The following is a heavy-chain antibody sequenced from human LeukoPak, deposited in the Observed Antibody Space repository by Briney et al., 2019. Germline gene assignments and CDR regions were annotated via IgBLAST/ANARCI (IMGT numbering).Heavy chain of an antibody. V-gene: IGHV1-24*01. D-gene: IGHD3-10*01. CDR3: ATGLGYYGSGTIDY. CDR2: FDPEDGET. J-gene: IGHJ4*02. CDR1: GYTLTELS. Sequence: ASVKVSCKVSGYTLTELSMHWVRQAPGKGLEWMGGFDPEDGETIYAQKFQGRVTMTEDTSTDTAYMELSSLRSEDTAVYYCATGLGYYGSGTIDYWGQGTLVTVSS.